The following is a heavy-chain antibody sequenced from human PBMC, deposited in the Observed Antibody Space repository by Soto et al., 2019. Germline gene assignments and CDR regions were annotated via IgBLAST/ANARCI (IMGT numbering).Heavy chain of an antibody. CDR3: ANLWYSSGWHDS. CDR1: GFTFSSYA. Sequence: EVQLLESGGGLVQPGGSLRLSCTASGFTFSSYAMNWVRQAAGKGPEWVSAISGSGEKTYYADSVKGRFTISRDNSKNTLYLQMNSLRADDTAVYYCANLWYSSGWHDSWGQGTLVTVSS. V-gene: IGHV3-23*01. J-gene: IGHJ4*02. D-gene: IGHD6-19*01. CDR2: ISGSGEKT.